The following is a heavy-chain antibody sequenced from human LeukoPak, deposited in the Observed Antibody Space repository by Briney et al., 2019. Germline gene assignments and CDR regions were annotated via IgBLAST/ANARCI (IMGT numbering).Heavy chain of an antibody. CDR3: ARELRYCSGDSCYSGDY. CDR1: GGSISSYY. J-gene: IGHJ4*02. V-gene: IGHV4-59*12. Sequence: SETLSLTCTVSGGSISSYYWSWIRQPPGKGLEWIGTIYYNGATQYNPSLKSRVTISVDTSKNQFSLKLSSVTAADTAVYYCARELRYCSGDSCYSGDYWGQGTLVTVSS. D-gene: IGHD2-15*01. CDR2: IYYNGAT.